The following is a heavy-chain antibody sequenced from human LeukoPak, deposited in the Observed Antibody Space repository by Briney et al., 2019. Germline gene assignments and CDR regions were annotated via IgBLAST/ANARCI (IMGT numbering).Heavy chain of an antibody. CDR1: GFTFISYP. CDR2: ISGSGGST. CDR3: AKDHDMQNVDIVATLLDY. J-gene: IGHJ4*02. D-gene: IGHD5-12*01. V-gene: IGHV3-23*01. Sequence: PGGSLRLSCAASGFTFISYPISWVRQAPGKRLEWVSAISGSGGSTYYADSVKGRFTISRYNSKNTLYLQMNSLRAEDTAVYYCAKDHDMQNVDIVATLLDYWGQGTLVTVSS.